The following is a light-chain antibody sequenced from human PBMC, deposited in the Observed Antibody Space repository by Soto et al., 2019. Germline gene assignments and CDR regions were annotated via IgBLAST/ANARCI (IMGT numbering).Light chain of an antibody. J-gene: IGKJ2*01. CDR2: AAS. CDR1: QSISSY. CDR3: QQSYSTPVD. V-gene: IGKV1-39*01. Sequence: DIQMTQSPSSLSASVGDRVTITCRASQSISSYLNWYQHKPGKAPRLLIYAASSLQSGVPSRFSGSGSGTDFTLTISSPPPEDSAAYYCQQSYSTPVDFGQGTKLEIK.